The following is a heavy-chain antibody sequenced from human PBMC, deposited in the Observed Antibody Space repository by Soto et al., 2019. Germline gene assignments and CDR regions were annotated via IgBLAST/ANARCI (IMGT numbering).Heavy chain of an antibody. V-gene: IGHV1-69*12. D-gene: IGHD5-18*01. CDR2: IIPMFGTA. CDR3: ASGIQLWLRRINNGYSG. Sequence: QVQLVQSGAEVKKPESSVKVSCKAPGGTFSTYAISWVRQAPGQGLEWMGGIIPMFGTATYAQRFQDRVTITADESTNTVHMELSSLRSEDTAVYFCASGIQLWLRRINNGYSGWGQGTLVTVSS. CDR1: GGTFSTYA. J-gene: IGHJ4*02.